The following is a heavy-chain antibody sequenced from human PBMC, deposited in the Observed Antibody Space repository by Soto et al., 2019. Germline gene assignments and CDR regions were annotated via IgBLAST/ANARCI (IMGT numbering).Heavy chain of an antibody. D-gene: IGHD2-15*01. CDR2: VGTTNDYT. CDR3: TKANRYCSGANCFTFDY. V-gene: IGHV3-23*01. J-gene: IGHJ4*02. CDR1: GFTFTTYA. Sequence: PGGSLRLSCATSGFTFTTYALTWVRQAPGKGLEWVSSVGTTNDYTYYADSAKGRFTISRDNSKNTLSLQMNSLRAEDTAVYYCTKANRYCSGANCFTFDYWGLGTLVTVSS.